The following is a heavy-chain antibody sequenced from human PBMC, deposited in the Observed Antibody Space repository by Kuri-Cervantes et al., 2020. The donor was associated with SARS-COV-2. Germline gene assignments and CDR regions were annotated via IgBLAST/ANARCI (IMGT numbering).Heavy chain of an antibody. Sequence: ESLKISCAVYGGSFSGYYWSWLRQPPGKGLEWIGEINHSGSTNYNPSLKSRVTISVDTSKNQFSLKLSSVTAADTAVYYCARFLNSGSYPYRGNWFDPWGQGTLVTVSS. J-gene: IGHJ5*02. V-gene: IGHV4-34*01. D-gene: IGHD3-10*01. CDR3: ARFLNSGSYPYRGNWFDP. CDR2: INHSGST. CDR1: GGSFSGYY.